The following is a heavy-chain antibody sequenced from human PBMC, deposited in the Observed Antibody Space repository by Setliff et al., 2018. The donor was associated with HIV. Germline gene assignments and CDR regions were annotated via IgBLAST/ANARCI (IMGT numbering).Heavy chain of an antibody. D-gene: IGHD4-17*01. Sequence: SETLSLTCTVSGGSISSSSYYWGWIRQPPGKGLEWIGSIYYSGSTYYNPSLKSRVTISVDTSKNQFSLKLSSVTAADTAVYYCARHLTTVTTSQLDYSGQGTLVTVSS. V-gene: IGHV4-39*01. CDR1: GGSISSSSYY. CDR3: ARHLTTVTTSQLDY. J-gene: IGHJ4*02. CDR2: IYYSGST.